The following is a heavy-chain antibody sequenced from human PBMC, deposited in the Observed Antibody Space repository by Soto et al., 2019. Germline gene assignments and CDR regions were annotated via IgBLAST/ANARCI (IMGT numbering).Heavy chain of an antibody. Sequence: GGSLRLSCAASGFTFSSYAMSWVRQAPGKGLEWVSAISGSGGSTYYADSVKGRFTISRDNSKNTLYLQMNSLRAEDTAVYYCAKTRGCTNGVCRTYFDYWGQGTLVTVSS. CDR3: AKTRGCTNGVCRTYFDY. CDR1: GFTFSSYA. CDR2: ISGSGGST. V-gene: IGHV3-23*01. D-gene: IGHD2-8*01. J-gene: IGHJ4*02.